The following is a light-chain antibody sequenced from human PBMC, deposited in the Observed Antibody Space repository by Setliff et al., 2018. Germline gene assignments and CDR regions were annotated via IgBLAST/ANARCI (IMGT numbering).Light chain of an antibody. CDR2: DVT. V-gene: IGLV2-8*01. CDR3: SSYVGSNNFV. Sequence: QSALTQPPSASGSPGQSVTISCTGTNIDVRGYTYVSWYQQLPGKAPQLIIYDVTKRPSGVPDRFSGSKSGNTASLTVSGLQAEDEADYYCSSYVGSNNFVFGSGTKVT. CDR1: NIDVRGYTY. J-gene: IGLJ1*01.